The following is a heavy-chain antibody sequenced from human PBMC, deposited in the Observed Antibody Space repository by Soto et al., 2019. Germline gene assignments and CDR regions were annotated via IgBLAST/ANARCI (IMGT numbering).Heavy chain of an antibody. J-gene: IGHJ4*02. CDR3: AREVGGRVSGKQYVLGNIDY. CDR2: IWFDGSIK. D-gene: IGHD3-10*01. CDR1: GFTFSGNG. Sequence: PGGSLRLSCAASGFTFSGNGMHWVRQAPGKGLEWVAVIWFDGSIKYYSDSVKGRFTISRDNSKNTMYLQMDSLRAEDTAVYFCAREVGGRVSGKQYVLGNIDYWGQGTLVTVSS. V-gene: IGHV3-33*01.